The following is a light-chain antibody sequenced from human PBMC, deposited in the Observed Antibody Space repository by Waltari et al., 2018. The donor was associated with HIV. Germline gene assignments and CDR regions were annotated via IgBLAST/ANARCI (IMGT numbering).Light chain of an antibody. CDR3: MQTLQTPWT. CDR2: LGS. Sequence: DIVMTQSPLSLPVTPGEPASISCRSTQSLQRSNGYKYLDWFLQKPGQAPQLLSYLGSNRASGVPDRFSGSGSGTDFTLQISRVEAEDVGVYYCMQTLQTPWTFGQGTKVEIK. J-gene: IGKJ1*01. CDR1: QSLQRSNGYKY. V-gene: IGKV2-28*01.